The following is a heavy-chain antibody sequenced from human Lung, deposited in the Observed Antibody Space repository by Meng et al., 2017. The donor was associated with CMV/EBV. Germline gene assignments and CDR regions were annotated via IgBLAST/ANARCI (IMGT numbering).Heavy chain of an antibody. D-gene: IGHD2-2*01. CDR3: ARVLCDDSTCFNGLDF. CDR1: GFTFGHYW. Sequence: ESLKISCVASGFTFGHYWMSWVRRSPARGLEWVANIKQDATEARYADSTKGRFTISRDNTRRAVSLEMNSLRVEDSAVYYCARVLCDDSTCFNGLDFWGQGTXVTVSS. J-gene: IGHJ4*02. V-gene: IGHV3-7*01. CDR2: IKQDATEA.